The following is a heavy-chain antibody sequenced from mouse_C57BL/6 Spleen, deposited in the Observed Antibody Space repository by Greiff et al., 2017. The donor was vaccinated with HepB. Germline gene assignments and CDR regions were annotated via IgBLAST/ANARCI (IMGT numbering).Heavy chain of an antibody. D-gene: IGHD2-4*01. V-gene: IGHV1-55*01. CDR3: AREGYYDCDGMDY. J-gene: IGHJ4*01. CDR2: IYPGSGST. CDR1: GYTFTSYW. Sequence: QVQLQQPGAELVKPGASVKMSCKASGYTFTSYWITWVKQRPGQGLEWIGDIYPGSGSTNYNEKFKSKATLTVDTSSSTAYMQLSSLTSEDSAVYYCAREGYYDCDGMDYWGQGTSVTVSS.